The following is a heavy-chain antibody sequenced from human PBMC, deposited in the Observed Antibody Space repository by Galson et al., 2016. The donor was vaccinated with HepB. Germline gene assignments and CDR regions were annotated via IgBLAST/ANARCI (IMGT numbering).Heavy chain of an antibody. Sequence: SLRLSCAGSGFRGSTHSMAWVRQAPGKGLEWVSLISSGSTYIYYADSVRGRFTISRDNAGNSLYLQMNTLRADDTAVYYCARASGGGYDWDYYYGMDVWGKRTTVTVSS. V-gene: IGHV3-21*01. CDR3: ARASGGGYDWDYYYGMDV. D-gene: IGHD5-12*01. CDR2: ISSGSTYI. CDR1: GFRGSTHS. J-gene: IGHJ6*04.